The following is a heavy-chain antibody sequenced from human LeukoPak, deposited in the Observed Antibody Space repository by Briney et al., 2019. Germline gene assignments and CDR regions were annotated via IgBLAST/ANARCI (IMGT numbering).Heavy chain of an antibody. V-gene: IGHV6-1*01. Sequence: SQTLSLTCAISGDSVSSNSAAWNWIRQSPSRGLEWLGRTYYRSKWYNDYAVSVKSRITINPDTSKNQFSLQLNSVTPEDTAVYYCARASVGSSWYGGYYYYGMDVWGKGTTVIVSS. J-gene: IGHJ6*04. CDR3: ARASVGSSWYGGYYYYGMDV. D-gene: IGHD6-13*01. CDR1: GDSVSSNSAA. CDR2: TYYRSKWYN.